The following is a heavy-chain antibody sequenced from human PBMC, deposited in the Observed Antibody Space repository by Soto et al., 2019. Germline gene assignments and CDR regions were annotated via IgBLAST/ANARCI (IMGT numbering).Heavy chain of an antibody. V-gene: IGHV4-39*01. CDR1: GGSISSSSYY. D-gene: IGHD3-22*01. CDR3: ATWYYYDSSGYYGDAFDI. CDR2: IYYSGST. J-gene: IGHJ3*02. Sequence: QLQLQESGPGLVKPSETLSLTCTVSGGSISSSSYYWGWIRQPPGKGLEWIGSIYYSGSTYYNPYLKSRVTISVDTSKNQFSLKLSSVTAADTAVYYCATWYYYDSSGYYGDAFDIWGQGTMVTVSS.